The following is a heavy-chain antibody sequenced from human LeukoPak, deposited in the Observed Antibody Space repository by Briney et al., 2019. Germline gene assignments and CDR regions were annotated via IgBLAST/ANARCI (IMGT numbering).Heavy chain of an antibody. CDR1: GGSISSYY. J-gene: IGHJ6*03. CDR2: IYHSGST. CDR3: ARVIGGSYYYYYMDV. Sequence: SETLSLTCTVSGGSISSYYWSWIRQPPGKGLEWIGYIYHSGSTYYNPSLKSRVTISVDTSKNQFSLKLSSVTAADTAVYYCARVIGGSYYYYYMDVWGKGTTVTVSS. D-gene: IGHD3-16*01. V-gene: IGHV4-59*04.